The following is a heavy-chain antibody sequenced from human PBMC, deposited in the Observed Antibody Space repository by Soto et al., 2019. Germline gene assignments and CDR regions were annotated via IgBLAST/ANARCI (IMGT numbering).Heavy chain of an antibody. V-gene: IGHV4-59*01. CDR1: GGNIIGYD. CDR3: ARDLWGYCGTDCYPLDV. J-gene: IGHJ6*02. D-gene: IGHD2-21*02. CDR2: MYNTGST. Sequence: PSVTLSVTCTASGGNIIGYDGSWIRKTTGKGLEWIGYMYNTGSTVYNPSFKSRVTISVDTSKNQFSLKLNSVTAADTAVYYCARDLWGYCGTDCYPLDVWGQGTTVTVSS.